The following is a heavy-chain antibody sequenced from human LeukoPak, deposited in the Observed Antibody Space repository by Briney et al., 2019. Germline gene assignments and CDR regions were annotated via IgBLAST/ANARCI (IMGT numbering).Heavy chain of an antibody. CDR3: ARYDSNYEAFDY. CDR1: GGSISGVGYY. J-gene: IGHJ4*02. V-gene: IGHV4-31*02. Sequence: SETLSLTCTVSGGSISGVGYYWSSIRQHPGRGLEWIGYIYYSGSTYYNPALKSRVTISVDKSKNQFSLKLSSVTAADTAVYYCARYDSNYEAFDYWGQGTLVTVSS. CDR2: IYYSGST. D-gene: IGHD4-11*01.